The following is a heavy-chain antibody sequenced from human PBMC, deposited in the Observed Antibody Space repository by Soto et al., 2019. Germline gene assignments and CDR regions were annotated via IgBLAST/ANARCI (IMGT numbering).Heavy chain of an antibody. V-gene: IGHV4-30-4*01. CDR3: ARYSSSWYGYYGMDV. CDR1: GGSISSGDYY. D-gene: IGHD6-13*01. CDR2: IYYSGST. J-gene: IGHJ6*02. Sequence: PSETLSLTCTVSGGSISSGDYYWSWIRQPPGKGLEWIGYIYYSGSTYYNPSLKSRVTISVDTSKNQFSLKLSSVTAADTAVYYYARYSSSWYGYYGMDVWGQGTTVTVSS.